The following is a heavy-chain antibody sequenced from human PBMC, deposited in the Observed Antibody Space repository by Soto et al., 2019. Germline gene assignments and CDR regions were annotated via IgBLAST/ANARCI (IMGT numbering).Heavy chain of an antibody. CDR3: ARGPIAAQPNWFDP. J-gene: IGHJ5*02. CDR1: GFTFSDYY. V-gene: IGHV3-11*01. Sequence: GGSLRLSCAASGFTFSDYYMSWIRQAPGKGLEWVSYISSSGSTIYYADSVRGRFTISRDNAKNSLYLQMNSLRAEDTAVYYCARGPIAAQPNWFDPWGQGTLVTVSS. CDR2: ISSSGSTI. D-gene: IGHD6-6*01.